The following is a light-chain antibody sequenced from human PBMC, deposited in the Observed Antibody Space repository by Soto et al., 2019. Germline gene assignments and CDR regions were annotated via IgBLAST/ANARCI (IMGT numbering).Light chain of an antibody. Sequence: DIQMTQSPSTLSGSVGDRVTITCRASQTISSWLAWYQQKPGKAPKLLILKASSLESGVPSRFSGSGSGTEFTLTISSLQLDDLATYYCQQYNNYFWAFGQGTKVDI. CDR2: KAS. V-gene: IGKV1-5*03. CDR1: QTISSW. CDR3: QQYNNYFWA. J-gene: IGKJ1*01.